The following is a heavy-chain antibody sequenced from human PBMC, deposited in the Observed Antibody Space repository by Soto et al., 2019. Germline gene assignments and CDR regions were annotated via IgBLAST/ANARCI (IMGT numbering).Heavy chain of an antibody. V-gene: IGHV1-18*01. CDR1: GYTFTSYG. Sequence: QVQLVQSGAEVKKPGASVKVSCKASGYTFTSYGISWVRQAPGQGLEWMGWISAYNGNTNYAQKLQGRVTMTTDTSTSTANMELRSLRSDDTAVYYCARGSYYDSSSPRGWFDPWGQGTLVTVSS. J-gene: IGHJ5*02. CDR3: ARGSYYDSSSPRGWFDP. D-gene: IGHD3-22*01. CDR2: ISAYNGNT.